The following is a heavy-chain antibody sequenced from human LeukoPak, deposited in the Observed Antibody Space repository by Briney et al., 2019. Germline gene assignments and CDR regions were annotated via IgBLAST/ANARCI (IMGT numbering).Heavy chain of an antibody. Sequence: GGSLRLSCAASGFTFSSYNMNWVRQAPGKGLEWVSYISSSSSTIYYADSVKGRFTISRDNAKNSLYLQVNSLRAEDTAVYYCARAGYSGYDDPFDYWGQGTLVTVSS. CDR1: GFTFSSYN. J-gene: IGHJ4*02. CDR3: ARAGYSGYDDPFDY. D-gene: IGHD5-12*01. CDR2: ISSSSSTI. V-gene: IGHV3-48*01.